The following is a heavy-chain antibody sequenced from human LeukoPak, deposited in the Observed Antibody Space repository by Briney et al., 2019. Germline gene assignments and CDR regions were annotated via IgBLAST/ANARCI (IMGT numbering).Heavy chain of an antibody. Sequence: ASVKVSCTASGYTFTSCDINWVRQATGQGLEWMGWMNPNSGNTGYAQKFQGRVTMTRNTSISTAYMELSSLRSEDTAVYYCARPQYDSSSDAFDIWGQGTMVTVSS. CDR3: ARPQYDSSSDAFDI. D-gene: IGHD3-22*01. V-gene: IGHV1-8*01. CDR1: GYTFTSCD. CDR2: MNPNSGNT. J-gene: IGHJ3*02.